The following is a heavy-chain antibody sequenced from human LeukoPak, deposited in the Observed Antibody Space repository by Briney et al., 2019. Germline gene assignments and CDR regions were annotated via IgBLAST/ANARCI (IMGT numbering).Heavy chain of an antibody. CDR2: ISVSGGST. J-gene: IGHJ4*02. Sequence: GGSLRLSCAASGFTFSSYAMSWVRQAPGKGLEWVSAISVSGGSTYYADSVKGRFTISRDNSKNTLYLQMNSLRAEDTAVYYCAKSKGVVPTLDYWGQGTLVTVSS. D-gene: IGHD3-3*01. V-gene: IGHV3-23*01. CDR3: AKSKGVVPTLDY. CDR1: GFTFSSYA.